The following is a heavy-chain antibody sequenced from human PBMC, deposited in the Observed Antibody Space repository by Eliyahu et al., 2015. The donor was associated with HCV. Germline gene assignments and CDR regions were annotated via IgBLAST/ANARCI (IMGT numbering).Heavy chain of an antibody. Sequence: EAHLVDSGGGLVKPGGSLRLXCAASXFTFTNAWMNXVRPTPRKGLEWVARIKSETDGGATNYAAPVEGRFTISRDDSKNMLYLQMNSLTTEDTGVYFCAADPRLGRWFDPWGQGTLVTVSS. V-gene: IGHV3-15*01. J-gene: IGHJ5*02. CDR2: IKSETDGGAT. CDR3: AADPRLGRWFDP. D-gene: IGHD3-10*01. CDR1: XFTFTNAW.